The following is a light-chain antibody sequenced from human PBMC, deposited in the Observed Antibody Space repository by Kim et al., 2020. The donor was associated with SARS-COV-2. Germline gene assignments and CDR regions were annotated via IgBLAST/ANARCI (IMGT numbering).Light chain of an antibody. V-gene: IGKV3-15*01. J-gene: IGKJ4*01. CDR3: QQYNKGPLT. Sequence: EIVMTQSPVTLSVSPGERATISCRASQSVNSNLAWYQQKPGQAPRLLIYGASTRATGIPARFSGSGSGTEFSLTISSLQPEDFAVYYCQQYNKGPLTFGGGTKVDIK. CDR2: GAS. CDR1: QSVNSN.